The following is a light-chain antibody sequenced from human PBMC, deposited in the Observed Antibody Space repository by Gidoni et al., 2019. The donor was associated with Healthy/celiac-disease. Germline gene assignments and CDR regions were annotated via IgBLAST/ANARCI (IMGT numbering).Light chain of an antibody. J-gene: IGKJ4*01. CDR1: QSISSSQ. V-gene: IGKV3-20*01. Sequence: EIVLTQSPGTLSLSPGKSANLSCRASQSISSSQLAWYQQKPVQAPRPLMYGSSSRATGIPDRFSGSGSGTDFTLTISRLEPEDFAVYYCQHFGNFXGXTKVE. CDR2: GSS. CDR3: QHFGN.